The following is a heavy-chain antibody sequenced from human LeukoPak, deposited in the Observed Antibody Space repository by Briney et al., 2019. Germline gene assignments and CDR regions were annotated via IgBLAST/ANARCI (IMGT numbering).Heavy chain of an antibody. CDR1: GFTLSSYA. V-gene: IGHV3-23*01. CDR3: AKDRGVTAIPNHFDY. CDR2: ISGSGGST. D-gene: IGHD2-21*02. J-gene: IGHJ4*02. Sequence: GGSLRLSCAASGFTLSSYAMSWVRQAPGKGLEWVSAISGSGGSTYYADSVKGRFTISRDNSKNTLYLQMNSLRAEDTAVYYCAKDRGVTAIPNHFDYWGQGTLVTVSS.